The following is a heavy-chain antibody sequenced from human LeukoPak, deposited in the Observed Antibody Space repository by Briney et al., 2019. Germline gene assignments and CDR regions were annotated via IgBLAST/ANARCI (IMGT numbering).Heavy chain of an antibody. Sequence: GGSLRLSCAASGFTFSSYAMHWVRQAPGKGLESVSAISSNGGSTYYANSVKGRFTISRDNSKNTLYLQMGSLRAEDMAVYYCARGRPEGGIVVVPAAPFDYWGQGTLVTVSS. CDR3: ARGRPEGGIVVVPAAPFDY. CDR1: GFTFSSYA. CDR2: ISSNGGST. D-gene: IGHD2-2*01. V-gene: IGHV3-64*01. J-gene: IGHJ4*02.